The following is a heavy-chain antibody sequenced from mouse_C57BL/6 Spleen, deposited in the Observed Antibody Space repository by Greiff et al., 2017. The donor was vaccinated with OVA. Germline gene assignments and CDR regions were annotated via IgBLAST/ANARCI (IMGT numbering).Heavy chain of an antibody. CDR1: GYAFSSSW. Sequence: VQLQESGPELVKPGASVKISCKASGYAFSSSWMNWVKQRPGKGLEWIGRIYPGDGDTNYNGKFKGKATLTADKSSSTAYMQLSSLTSEDSAVYFCARKAQATLYAMDYWGQGTSVTVSS. D-gene: IGHD3-2*02. J-gene: IGHJ4*01. V-gene: IGHV1-82*01. CDR3: ARKAQATLYAMDY. CDR2: IYPGDGDT.